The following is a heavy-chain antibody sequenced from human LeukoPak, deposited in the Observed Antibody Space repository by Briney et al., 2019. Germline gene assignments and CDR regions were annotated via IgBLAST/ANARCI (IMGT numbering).Heavy chain of an antibody. CDR3: ARVSWVPYCSSTSCYNYYYYGMDV. V-gene: IGHV1-2*02. D-gene: IGHD2-2*02. Sequence: ASVKVSCKASGYTFTGYYMHWVRQAPGQGLEWMGWINPNSGGTNYAQKFQGRVTMTRDTSISTAYMELSRLRSDDTAAYYCARVSWVPYCSSTSCYNYYYYGMDVWGQGTTVTVSS. CDR2: INPNSGGT. J-gene: IGHJ6*02. CDR1: GYTFTGYY.